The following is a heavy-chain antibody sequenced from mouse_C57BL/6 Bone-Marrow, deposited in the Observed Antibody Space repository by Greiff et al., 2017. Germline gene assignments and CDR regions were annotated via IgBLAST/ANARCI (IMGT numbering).Heavy chain of an antibody. Sequence: QVQLHQPGAELVRPGSSVKLSCKASGYTFTSYWMDWVKQRPGQGLEWIGNIYPSDSETHYNQKFKDKATLTVDKSSSTAYMQLSSLTSEDSAVYYCARSGYSKAMDYWGQGTSVTVSS. J-gene: IGHJ4*01. V-gene: IGHV1-61*01. CDR1: GYTFTSYW. CDR3: ARSGYSKAMDY. CDR2: IYPSDSET. D-gene: IGHD2-5*01.